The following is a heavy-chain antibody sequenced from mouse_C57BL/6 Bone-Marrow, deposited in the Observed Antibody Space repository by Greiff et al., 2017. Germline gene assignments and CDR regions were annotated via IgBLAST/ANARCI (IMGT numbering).Heavy chain of an antibody. J-gene: IGHJ2*01. CDR3: ARGRLLREYFDY. CDR2: INPSNGGT. Sequence: VQLQQSGTELVKPGASVKLSCKASGYTFTSYWMHWVKQRPGQGLEWIGNINPSNGGTNYNEKFKSKATLTVDKSSSTAYMQISSLTSEDSAVYYCARGRLLREYFDYWGQGTTLTVSS. D-gene: IGHD2-3*01. V-gene: IGHV1-53*01. CDR1: GYTFTSYW.